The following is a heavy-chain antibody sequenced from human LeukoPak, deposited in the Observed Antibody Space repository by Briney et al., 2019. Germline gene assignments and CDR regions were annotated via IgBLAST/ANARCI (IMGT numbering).Heavy chain of an antibody. CDR1: GFTFSSYG. J-gene: IGHJ4*02. CDR2: IWYDGSHK. Sequence: GGSLRLSCAASGFTFSSYGMHWVRQAPGKGLEWVAVIWYDGSHKYYADSVKGRFTISRDNSKNTLYLQMNSLRAEDTAVYYCARDLVRGVIDYWGQGTLVTVSS. D-gene: IGHD3-10*01. V-gene: IGHV3-33*01. CDR3: ARDLVRGVIDY.